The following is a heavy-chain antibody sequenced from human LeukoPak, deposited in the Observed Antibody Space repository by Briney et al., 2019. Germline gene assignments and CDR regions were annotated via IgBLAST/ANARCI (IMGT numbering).Heavy chain of an antibody. CDR3: AREGHSSGSPGDY. CDR1: GSTFGNYY. D-gene: IGHD6-19*01. Sequence: GGSLRLSCAASGSTFGNYYMSWVRQAPGKGLEWVANIKHDGAWKFYADSVKGRFTVSRDNAEKLVYLHMTSLRAEDTAMYFCAREGHSSGSPGDYWGQGILVTVSS. J-gene: IGHJ4*02. V-gene: IGHV3-7*03. CDR2: IKHDGAWK.